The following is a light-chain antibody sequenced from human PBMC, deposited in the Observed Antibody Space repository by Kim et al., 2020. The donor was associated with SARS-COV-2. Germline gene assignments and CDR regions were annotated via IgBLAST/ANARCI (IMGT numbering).Light chain of an antibody. CDR3: QQYYSTHT. J-gene: IGKJ2*01. CDR1: QSVLSSSNSKSS. CDR2: WTS. Sequence: DIVMTQSPDSLAVSLGERATINCKSSQSVLSSSNSKSSLAWYQQKPGQPPKLLISWTSTRESGVPDRFSGSGSETDFTLTISSLQAEDVAVYYCQQYYSTHTFGQGTKLEIK. V-gene: IGKV4-1*01.